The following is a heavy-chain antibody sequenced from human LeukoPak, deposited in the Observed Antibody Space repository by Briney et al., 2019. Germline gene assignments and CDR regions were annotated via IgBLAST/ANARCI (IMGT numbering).Heavy chain of an antibody. J-gene: IGHJ4*02. CDR1: GFTFSSYS. CDR3: AKAILGSIPFDY. V-gene: IGHV3-48*01. CDR2: ISSSSSTI. Sequence: GGSLRLSCAASGFTFSSYSMNWVRQAPGKGLEWVSYISSSSSTIYYADSVKGRFTISRDNSKNTLYLQMNSLRAEDTAVYYCAKAILGSIPFDYWGQGTLVTVSS. D-gene: IGHD2-2*01.